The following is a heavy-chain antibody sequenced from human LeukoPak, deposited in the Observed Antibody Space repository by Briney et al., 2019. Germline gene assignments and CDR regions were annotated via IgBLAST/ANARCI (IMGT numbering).Heavy chain of an antibody. J-gene: IGHJ3*02. Sequence: GGSLRLSCAASGFTFSSYSMNWVRQAPGKGLEWVSSISSSSSYIYYADSVKGRFTISRDNAKNSLYLQMNSLRAEDTAVYYCAREQDSSSWYEDAFDIWGQGTMVTVSS. CDR2: ISSSSSYI. CDR1: GFTFSSYS. CDR3: AREQDSSSWYEDAFDI. V-gene: IGHV3-21*01. D-gene: IGHD6-13*01.